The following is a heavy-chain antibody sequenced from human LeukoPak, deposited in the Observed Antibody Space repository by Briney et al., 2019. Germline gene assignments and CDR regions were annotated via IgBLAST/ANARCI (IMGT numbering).Heavy chain of an antibody. CDR1: GFSLTTSGVG. CDR3: AHLQFGDAFSL. J-gene: IGHJ3*01. Sequence: SGPTLVNPTETLTLTCTFSGFSLTTSGVGVGWIRQPPGKALEWLALIYWNDDKGYSPSLKDRLTITKDTSKNQVILTMTKMDPVDTATDSCAHLQFGDAFSLWGQGTVVTVSS. CDR2: IYWNDDK. D-gene: IGHD3-3*01. V-gene: IGHV2-5*01.